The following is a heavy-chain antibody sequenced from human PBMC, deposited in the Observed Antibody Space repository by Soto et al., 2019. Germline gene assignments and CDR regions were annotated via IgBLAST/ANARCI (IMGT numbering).Heavy chain of an antibody. CDR2: IYHDGST. CDR1: SGSISSSYW. J-gene: IGHJ4*02. Sequence: QVQLQESGPGLVKPSGTLSLTCAVSSGSISSSYWWSWVRQPPGKGLEWIGEIYHDGSTSYTPSLKSRVTMSVDKSKSQFSLKLSSVTAADTAVYYCVSSFRGIFSFYYWGQGTLVTVSS. CDR3: VSSFRGIFSFYY. D-gene: IGHD3-10*01. V-gene: IGHV4-4*02.